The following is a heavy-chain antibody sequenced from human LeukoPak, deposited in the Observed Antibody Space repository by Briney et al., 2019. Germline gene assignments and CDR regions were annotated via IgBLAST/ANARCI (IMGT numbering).Heavy chain of an antibody. CDR2: IIPILGIA. V-gene: IGHV1-69*04. D-gene: IGHD5-18*01. J-gene: IGHJ4*02. Sequence: GASVKVSCKASGGTFSSYAISWVRQAPGQGLEWMGRIIPILGIANYAQKFQGRVTITADKSTSTAYMELSSLRSEDTAVYCCARLKGLYSYGHFDYWGQGTLVTVSS. CDR1: GGTFSSYA. CDR3: ARLKGLYSYGHFDY.